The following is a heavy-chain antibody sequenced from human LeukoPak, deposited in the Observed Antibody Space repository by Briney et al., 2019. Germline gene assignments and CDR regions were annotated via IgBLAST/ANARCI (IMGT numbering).Heavy chain of an antibody. CDR3: AARPVADNPAPFDY. V-gene: IGHV3-23*01. CDR1: GFTFSNYA. J-gene: IGHJ4*02. D-gene: IGHD6-19*01. Sequence: GGSLRLSCAASGFTFSNYAMTWVRQPPGKGLECVSSITGSGSRTYYADSVKGRFTISRDSSKNTLFLQMNSMRADDTAVYYCAARPVADNPAPFDYWGQGTLVTVSS. CDR2: ITGSGSRT.